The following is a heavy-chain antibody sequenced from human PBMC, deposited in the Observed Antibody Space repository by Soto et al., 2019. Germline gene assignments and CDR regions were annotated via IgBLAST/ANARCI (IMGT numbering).Heavy chain of an antibody. J-gene: IGHJ4*02. D-gene: IGHD3-22*01. CDR3: ARQVPPTYYYDSSGPNYFDY. CDR2: IYPGDSDT. Sequence: PGESLKISCKGSGYSFTSYWIGWVRQMPGKGLEWMGIIYPGDSDTRYSPSFQGQVTISADKSISTAYLQWSSLKASDTAMYYCARQVPPTYYYDSSGPNYFDYWGQGTLVTVSS. V-gene: IGHV5-51*01. CDR1: GYSFTSYW.